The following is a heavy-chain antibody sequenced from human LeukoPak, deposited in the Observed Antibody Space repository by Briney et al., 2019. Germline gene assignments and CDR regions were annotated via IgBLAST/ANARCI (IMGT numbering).Heavy chain of an antibody. CDR1: GGSISSYY. V-gene: IGHV4-4*07. CDR3: ARVPGIAVAGSYYYGMDV. J-gene: IGHJ6*02. Sequence: PSETLSLTRTVSGGSISSYYWSWIRQPAGKGLEWIGRIYTSGSTNYNPSLKSRVTMSVDTSKNQFSLKLSSVTAADTAVYYCARVPGIAVAGSYYYGMDVWGQGTTVTVSS. D-gene: IGHD6-19*01. CDR2: IYTSGST.